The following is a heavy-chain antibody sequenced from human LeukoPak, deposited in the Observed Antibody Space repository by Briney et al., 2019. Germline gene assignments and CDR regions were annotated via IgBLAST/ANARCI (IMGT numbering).Heavy chain of an antibody. Sequence: GGSLRLSCAASGFTFSSYGMHWVRQAPGKGLEWVAFIRYGGSNKYYADSVKGRFTISRDNSKNTLYLQMNSLRAEDTAVYYCAKDRWRGVFPSWGQGTLVTVSS. D-gene: IGHD3-3*01. V-gene: IGHV3-30*02. CDR3: AKDRWRGVFPS. J-gene: IGHJ5*02. CDR2: IRYGGSNK. CDR1: GFTFSSYG.